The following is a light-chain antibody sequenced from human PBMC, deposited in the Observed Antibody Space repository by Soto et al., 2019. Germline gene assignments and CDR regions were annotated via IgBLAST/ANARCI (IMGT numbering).Light chain of an antibody. V-gene: IGLV2-11*01. CDR1: SSDVGGYNY. CDR3: CSYAGSYTYV. Sequence: QSALTQPRSVSGSPGQSVTISCTGTSSDVGGYNYVSWYQQHPGKAPKLMIYDVSKRPSGVPDRFSGSKSGNTASLTISGLQAEDEADYYCCSYAGSYTYVFGIGTKRTVL. J-gene: IGLJ1*01. CDR2: DVS.